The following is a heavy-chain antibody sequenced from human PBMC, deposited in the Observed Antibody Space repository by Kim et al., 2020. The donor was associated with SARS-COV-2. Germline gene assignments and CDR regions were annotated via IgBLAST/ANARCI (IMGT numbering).Heavy chain of an antibody. V-gene: IGHV2-5*02. CDR3: AHKNYDILTGYPNWFDP. CDR1: GFSLSTSGVG. D-gene: IGHD3-9*01. CDR2: IYWDDDK. Sequence: SGPTLVNPTQTLTLTCTFSGFSLSTSGVGVGWIRQPPGKALEWLALIYWDDDKRYSPSLKSRLTITKDTSKNQVVLTMTNMDPVDTATYYCAHKNYDILTGYPNWFDPWGQGTLVTVSS. J-gene: IGHJ5*02.